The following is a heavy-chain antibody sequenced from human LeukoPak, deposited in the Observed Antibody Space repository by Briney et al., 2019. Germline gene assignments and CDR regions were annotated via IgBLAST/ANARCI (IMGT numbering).Heavy chain of an antibody. CDR3: ARDWHSSGWYDY. Sequence: SETLPLTCTVSGGSISSYYWSWIRQPAGKGLEWIGRIYTSGSTNYNPSLKGRVTMSVDTSKNQFSLKLSSVTAADTAVYYCARDWHSSGWYDYWGQGTLVTVSS. J-gene: IGHJ4*02. D-gene: IGHD6-19*01. CDR2: IYTSGST. CDR1: GGSISSYY. V-gene: IGHV4-4*07.